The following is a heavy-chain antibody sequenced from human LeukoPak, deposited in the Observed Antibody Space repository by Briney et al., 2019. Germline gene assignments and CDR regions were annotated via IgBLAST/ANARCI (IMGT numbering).Heavy chain of an antibody. CDR3: GRDAEEYSCGWGGGYFDY. V-gene: IGHV3-30*04. Sequence: GGSLRLSCAASGFTFSSYAMHWVRQAPGKGLEWVAVISYDGSNKYYTDSVKGRFTISRDNSKNTLYLQMNSLRAEDTAVYYCGRDAEEYSCGWGGGYFDYWGQGTLVTVSS. CDR2: ISYDGSNK. CDR1: GFTFSSYA. D-gene: IGHD5-18*01. J-gene: IGHJ4*02.